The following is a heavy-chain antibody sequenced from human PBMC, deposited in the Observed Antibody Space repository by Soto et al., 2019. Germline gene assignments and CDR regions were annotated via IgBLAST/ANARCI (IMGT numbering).Heavy chain of an antibody. CDR3: ARGDGYINPFGY. V-gene: IGHV1-69*01. J-gene: IGHJ4*02. CDR1: GGTFSSYA. CDR2: IIPIFGTA. D-gene: IGHD5-12*01. Sequence: QVQLVQSGAEVKKPGSSVKVSCKASGGTFSSYAISWVRQAPGQGLEWMGGIIPIFGTANYAPKCQGRVTITADESTSTAYMELSSMRSEDTAVYCCARGDGYINPFGYWGQGTLVTVSS.